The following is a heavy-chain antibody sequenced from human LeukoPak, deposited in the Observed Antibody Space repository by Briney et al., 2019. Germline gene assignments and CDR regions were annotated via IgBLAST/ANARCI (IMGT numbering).Heavy chain of an antibody. V-gene: IGHV3-30*03. CDR1: GFTFSSYG. D-gene: IGHD3-22*01. CDR2: ISYDGSNK. J-gene: IGHJ5*02. CDR3: ARDRHYYYDSSGYRNWFDP. Sequence: PGRSLRLSCAASGFTFSSYGMHWVRQAPGKGLEWVAVISYDGSNKYYADSVKGRFTISRDNSKNTLYLQMNSLRAEDTAVYYCARDRHYYYDSSGYRNWFDPWGQGTLVTVSS.